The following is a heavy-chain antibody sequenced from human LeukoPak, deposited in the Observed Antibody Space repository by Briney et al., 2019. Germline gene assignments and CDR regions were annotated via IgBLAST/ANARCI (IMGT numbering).Heavy chain of an antibody. CDR1: GYTFTSYY. CDR2: INPSGGST. V-gene: IGHV1-46*01. D-gene: IGHD6-13*01. J-gene: IGHJ4*02. Sequence: ASVKVSCKXSGYTFTSYYMHWVRQAPGQGLERMGIINPSGGSTNYAQKFQGRVTMTRDTSTSTVYMDLSSLRSEDTAVYYCARASAAAAGRRVDYWGQGTLVTVSS. CDR3: ARASAAAAGRRVDY.